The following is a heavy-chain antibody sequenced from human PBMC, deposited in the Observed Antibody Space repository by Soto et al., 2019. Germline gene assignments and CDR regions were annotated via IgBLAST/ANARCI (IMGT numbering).Heavy chain of an antibody. CDR2: VHNSGYT. CDR1: GASVSSPTYY. Sequence: QVQLQESGPGLVKPSETLSLTCTVSGASVSSPTYYWSWIRQPPGRGLEWIASVHNSGYTNHNPSLKIRVTTSVDTYINQFSLELCSVTAADTAVYYCASFDCSNTGCHRFFFYYYGVAVWGQGITVTVSS. CDR3: ASFDCSNTGCHRFFFYYYGVAV. J-gene: IGHJ6*02. D-gene: IGHD2-21*01. V-gene: IGHV4-61*01.